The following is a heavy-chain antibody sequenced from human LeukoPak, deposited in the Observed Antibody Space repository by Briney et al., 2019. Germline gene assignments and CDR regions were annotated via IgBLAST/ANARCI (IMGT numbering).Heavy chain of an antibody. CDR2: IYYTGST. V-gene: IGHV4-59*12. CDR3: ARDLALTGYYYYMDV. Sequence: SETLSLTCTVSGGSISSYYWSWIRQPPGKGLEWIGYIYYTGSTNYNPSLKSRVTMSLDTSNNQFSLRLTSVTAADTAVYYCARDLALTGYYYYMDVWGKGTTVTVSS. CDR1: GGSISSYY. J-gene: IGHJ6*03.